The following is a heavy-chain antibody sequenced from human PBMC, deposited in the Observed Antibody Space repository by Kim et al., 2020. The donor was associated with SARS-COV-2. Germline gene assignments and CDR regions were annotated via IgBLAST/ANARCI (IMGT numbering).Heavy chain of an antibody. CDR3: ARLLRYFDSDAFDI. V-gene: IGHV4-38-2*02. J-gene: IGHJ3*02. CDR1: GYSNSSGSY. D-gene: IGHD3-9*01. CDR2: MYQSGST. Sequence: SETLSLTCTVSGYSNSSGSYWGWIRQPPGKGLEWIESMYQSGSTYYNPSLKSRVTISVDTSKNQLSLKLSSVTAADTAVYYCARLLRYFDSDAFDIWGQG.